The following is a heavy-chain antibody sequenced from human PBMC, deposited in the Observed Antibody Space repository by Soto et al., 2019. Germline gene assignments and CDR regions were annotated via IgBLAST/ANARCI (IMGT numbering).Heavy chain of an antibody. Sequence: GGSLRLSCAASGFTFSSYAMSWVRQAPGKGLEWVSAISGSGGSTYYADSVKGRFTISRDNSKNTLYLQMNSLRAEDTAVYYCAKASVYYYGSGSGYYMDVWGKGTTVTVSS. CDR1: GFTFSSYA. D-gene: IGHD3-10*01. CDR2: ISGSGGST. J-gene: IGHJ6*03. V-gene: IGHV3-23*01. CDR3: AKASVYYYGSGSGYYMDV.